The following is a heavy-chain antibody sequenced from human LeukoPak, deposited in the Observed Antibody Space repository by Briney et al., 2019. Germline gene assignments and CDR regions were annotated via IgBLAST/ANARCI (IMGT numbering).Heavy chain of an antibody. CDR2: IYHSGST. CDR3: ARVGVLWFGELYPAFGI. V-gene: IGHV4-4*02. Sequence: SGTLSLTCAVSGGSISSSNWWSWVRQPPGKGLEWIGEIYHSGSTNCNPSLKSRVTISVDKSKNQFSLKLSSVTAADTAVYYCARVGVLWFGELYPAFGIWGQGTMVTVSS. D-gene: IGHD3-10*01. CDR1: GGSISSSNW. J-gene: IGHJ3*02.